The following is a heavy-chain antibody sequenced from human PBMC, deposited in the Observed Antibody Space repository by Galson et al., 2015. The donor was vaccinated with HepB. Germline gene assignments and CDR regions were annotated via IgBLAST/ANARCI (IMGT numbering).Heavy chain of an antibody. Sequence: SVKVSCKASGYTFTSYAMNWVRQAPGQGLEWMGWINTNTGNPTYAQGFTGRFVFSLDTSVSTAYLQISSLKAEDTAVYYCASCGGDCYETPTDAFDIWGQGTMVTVSS. CDR2: INTNTGNP. CDR1: GYTFTSYA. D-gene: IGHD2-21*01. CDR3: ASCGGDCYETPTDAFDI. V-gene: IGHV7-4-1*02. J-gene: IGHJ3*02.